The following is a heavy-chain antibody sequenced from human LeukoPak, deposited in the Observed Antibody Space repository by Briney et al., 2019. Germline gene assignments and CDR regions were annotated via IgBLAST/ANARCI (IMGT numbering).Heavy chain of an antibody. D-gene: IGHD3-22*01. CDR2: INHSGST. V-gene: IGHV4-34*01. CDR3: AMNYYDSSDYPQYYFDY. CDR1: GGSFSGYY. Sequence: PSESLSLTCAVYGGSFSGYYWSCIRQPPGKGMEWIGEINHSGSTNYNPPLKGRLPLSVETSKNQFTLKLSSVTAADTAVYYCAMNYYDSSDYPQYYFDYWGQGTLVTVSS. J-gene: IGHJ4*02.